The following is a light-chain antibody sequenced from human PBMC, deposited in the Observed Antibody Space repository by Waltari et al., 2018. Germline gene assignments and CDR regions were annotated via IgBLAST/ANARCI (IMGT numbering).Light chain of an antibody. CDR3: QQYNSYPWT. CDR2: KAS. V-gene: IGKV1-5*03. J-gene: IGKJ1*01. Sequence: IQMTQSPSTLSASVANRVTITSRSGQSINTWLAWYQKKPGKAPKLLIYKASSLQSGVPARFSGSGSGTEFTLTISSLQADDFAAYYCQQYNSYPWTFGQGTKVEIK. CDR1: QSINTW.